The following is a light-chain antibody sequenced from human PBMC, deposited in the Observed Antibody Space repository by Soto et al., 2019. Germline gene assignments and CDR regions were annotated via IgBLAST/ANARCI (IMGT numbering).Light chain of an antibody. CDR3: CSYAGPYTAV. J-gene: IGLJ3*02. CDR2: DVN. Sequence: QSALTQPRSVSLSPGQSVTISCTGTGSDVGGYDFVSWYQQHPGKAPKLMIFDVNKRPSGVPDRFSGSKSGSTASLTISGLQADDEAVYLCCSYAGPYTAVFGGGTKLTV. V-gene: IGLV2-11*01. CDR1: GSDVGGYDF.